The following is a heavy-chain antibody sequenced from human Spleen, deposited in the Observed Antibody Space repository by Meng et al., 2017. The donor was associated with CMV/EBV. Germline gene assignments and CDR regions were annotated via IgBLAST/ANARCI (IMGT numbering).Heavy chain of an antibody. CDR2: IRYNGSNE. J-gene: IGHJ5*02. CDR3: ATALRGPNWFDP. Sequence: WAAFGFIFSSYAMHWVRQAPGKGLEWVAFIRYNGSNENYADSVKGRFTISRDNSKSTLYLQMNSLRNDDTGVYYCATALRGPNWFDPWGQGTLVTVSS. D-gene: IGHD3-10*01. CDR1: GFIFSSYA. V-gene: IGHV3-30*02.